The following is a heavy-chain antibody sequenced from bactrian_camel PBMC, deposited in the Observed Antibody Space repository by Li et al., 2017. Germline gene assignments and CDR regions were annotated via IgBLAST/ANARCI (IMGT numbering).Heavy chain of an antibody. V-gene: IGHV3S6*01. D-gene: IGHD2*01. CDR3: AAEPLIGHCSGGYWLGGNY. Sequence: HVQLVESGGGLVQPGESLRLSCVASGITFSRHDMSWVRQAPGKEVEWVAGITSLPSLFRAASYADSVKGRFTISKDSAKKTLYLQMNSLKPEDTAMYYCAAEPLIGHCSGGYWLGGNYWGQGTQVTVS. CDR1: GITFSRHD. J-gene: IGHJ4*01. CDR2: ITSLPSLFRAA.